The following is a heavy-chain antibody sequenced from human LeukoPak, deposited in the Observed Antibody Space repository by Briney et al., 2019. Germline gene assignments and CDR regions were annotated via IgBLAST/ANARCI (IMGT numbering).Heavy chain of an antibody. Sequence: ASVKVSCKASGYTFTGYYMHWMRQAPGQGLEWMGWINPNSGGTNYAQKFQGRVTMTRDTSISTAYMELSRLRSDDTAVYYCARDAEGDVLMVYPSYYYGMDVWGQGTTVTVSS. CDR1: GYTFTGYY. CDR3: ARDAEGDVLMVYPSYYYGMDV. J-gene: IGHJ6*02. V-gene: IGHV1-2*02. D-gene: IGHD2-8*01. CDR2: INPNSGGT.